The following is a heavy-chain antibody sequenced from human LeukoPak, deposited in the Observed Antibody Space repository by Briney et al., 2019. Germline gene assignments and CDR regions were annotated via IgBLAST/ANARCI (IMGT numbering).Heavy chain of an antibody. CDR1: GGSISSYY. Sequence: SETLSLTCTVSGGSISSYYWSWIRQPPGKGLEWIGYIYYSGSTNYNPSLKSLVTISVDTSKNQFSLKLSSVTAADTAVYYCARDLGDESFDYWGQGTLVTVSS. CDR3: ARDLGDESFDY. D-gene: IGHD4-17*01. V-gene: IGHV4-59*01. J-gene: IGHJ4*02. CDR2: IYYSGST.